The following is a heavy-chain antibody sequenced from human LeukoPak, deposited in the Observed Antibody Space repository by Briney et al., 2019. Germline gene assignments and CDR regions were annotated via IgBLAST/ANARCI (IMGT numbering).Heavy chain of an antibody. V-gene: IGHV3-7*01. J-gene: IGHJ3*02. D-gene: IGHD1-7*01. CDR3: ARDNWNYDDAFDI. CDR2: IKQDGSEK. CDR1: GFTFSSYW. Sequence: GGSLRLSCAASGFTFSSYWMSWVRQAPGKGLEWVANIKQDGSEKYYVDSVKGRFTISRDNAKNSLYLQMNSLRAEDTAVYYCARDNWNYDDAFDIWGKGTMVTVSS.